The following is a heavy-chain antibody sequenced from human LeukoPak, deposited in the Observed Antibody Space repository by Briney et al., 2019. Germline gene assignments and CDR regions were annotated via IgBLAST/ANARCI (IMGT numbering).Heavy chain of an antibody. Sequence: SETLSLTCTVSGGSISSYYWSWIRQPPGKGPEWIGYIYYCGSTNYNPSLKSRVTISVDTSKNQFSLKLSSVTAADTAVYYCARLPAAMPKRNWFDPWGQGTLVTVSS. CDR2: IYYCGST. D-gene: IGHD2-2*01. CDR1: GGSISSYY. V-gene: IGHV4-59*01. J-gene: IGHJ5*02. CDR3: ARLPAAMPKRNWFDP.